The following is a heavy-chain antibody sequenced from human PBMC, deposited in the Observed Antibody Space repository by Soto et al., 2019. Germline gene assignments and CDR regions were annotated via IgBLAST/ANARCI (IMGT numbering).Heavy chain of an antibody. V-gene: IGHV4-30-2*01. J-gene: IGHJ4*02. CDR3: VGGYPWVGFDY. Sequence: PSETLSLTCAVSGGSISSGGYSWSWIRQPPGKGLEWIGYIYHSGRTYYNPSLKSRVTISVGTSKNQFSLNLTSVTAADTAVYICVGGYPWVGFDYWGQGTLVTVSS. D-gene: IGHD3-22*01. CDR1: GGSISSGGYS. CDR2: IYHSGRT.